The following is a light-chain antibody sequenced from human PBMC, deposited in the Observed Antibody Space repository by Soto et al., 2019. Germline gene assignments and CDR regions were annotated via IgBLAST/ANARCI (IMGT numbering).Light chain of an antibody. CDR2: GAS. J-gene: IGKJ1*01. CDR3: QQYSHWRT. CDR1: QSIDSD. V-gene: IGKV3-15*01. Sequence: EIMMTQSPANVSVFPGERATLSCRASQSIDSDLAWYQQKPGHVPRLLIYGASTRATGVPARFSGSGSGTEFTLNISSLQSDDFAVYYCQQYSHWRTFGPGTKVEIK.